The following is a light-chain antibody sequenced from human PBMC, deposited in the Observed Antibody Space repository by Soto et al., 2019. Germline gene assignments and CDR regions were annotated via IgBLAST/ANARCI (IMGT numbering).Light chain of an antibody. CDR3: QKYNSSPCT. J-gene: IGKJ1*01. Sequence: DIQMTQSPSTLSASVGDRVTITCRARQSISSWLAWYQQKPGKAPKLLIYKASSVESGFPSRFSGSGSGTGFTLTIISVQPDDIATYYWQKYNSSPCTFVPGTKAEIK. V-gene: IGKV1-5*03. CDR1: QSISSW. CDR2: KAS.